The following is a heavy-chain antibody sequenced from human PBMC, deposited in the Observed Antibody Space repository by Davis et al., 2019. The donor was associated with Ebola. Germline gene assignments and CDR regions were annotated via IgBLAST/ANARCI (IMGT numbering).Heavy chain of an antibody. Sequence: GESLKISCAASGFSFSDAWMNWVRQAPGKGLEWVGRTRNKANSYTTEYAASVKGRFTISRDDSKNSLYLQMNSLKTEETAVYYCARAVPGSFSWFGPWGQGTLVTVSS. CDR1: GFSFSDAW. CDR2: TRNKANSYTT. D-gene: IGHD6-19*01. J-gene: IGHJ5*02. CDR3: ARAVPGSFSWFGP. V-gene: IGHV3-72*01.